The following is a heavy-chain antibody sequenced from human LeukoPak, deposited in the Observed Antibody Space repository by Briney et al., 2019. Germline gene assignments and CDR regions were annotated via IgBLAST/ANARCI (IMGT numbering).Heavy chain of an antibody. CDR3: ARGCYNDNIRTSYCRVWFDP. J-gene: IGHJ5*02. CDR1: GFTFSSYD. Sequence: GGSLRLSCAASGFTFSSYDMHWVRQATGKGLEWVSAIGTAGDTYYPGSVKGRFTISRENAKNSLYLQMNSLRAGDTAVYYCARGCYNDNIRTSYCRVWFDPWGQGTLVTVSS. D-gene: IGHD2-15*01. V-gene: IGHV3-13*01. CDR2: IGTAGDT.